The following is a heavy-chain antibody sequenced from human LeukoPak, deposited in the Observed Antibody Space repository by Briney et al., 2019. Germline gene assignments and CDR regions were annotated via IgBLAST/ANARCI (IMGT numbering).Heavy chain of an antibody. D-gene: IGHD6-6*01. CDR3: ARDHRFGEQLDRDY. CDR1: EFTLKHYW. V-gene: IGHV3-74*01. Sequence: PGGSLTLSCEASEFTLKHYWVHWLRQATGKGLVWVSRIKRDGRSAIYAHCVEARFTIQRDNDENTLYVQINSLRSEDTPVYYCARDHRFGEQLDRDYWAQGTLVSVSS. J-gene: IGHJ4*02. CDR2: IKRDGRSA.